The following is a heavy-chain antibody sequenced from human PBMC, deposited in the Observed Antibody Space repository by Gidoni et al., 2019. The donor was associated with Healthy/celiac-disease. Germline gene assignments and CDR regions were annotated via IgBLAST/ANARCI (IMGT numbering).Heavy chain of an antibody. Sequence: WSWVRQPPGKGLEWIGEIYHSGSTNYNPSLKSRVTISVDKSKNPFSLKLSSVTAADTALYYFASELVVVAAANWFDPWGQGTLVTVSS. J-gene: IGHJ5*02. CDR3: ASELVVVAAANWFDP. V-gene: IGHV4-4*02. D-gene: IGHD2-15*01. CDR2: IYHSGST.